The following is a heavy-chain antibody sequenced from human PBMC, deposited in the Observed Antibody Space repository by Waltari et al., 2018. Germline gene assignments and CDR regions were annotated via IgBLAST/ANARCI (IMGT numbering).Heavy chain of an antibody. CDR1: GYTFPDYY. CDR2: VDPEDGET. V-gene: IGHV1-69-2*01. J-gene: IGHJ5*02. CDR3: ATSPLRFLEWVNWFDP. D-gene: IGHD3-3*01. Sequence: EVQLVQSGAEVKQPGATVKISCKASGYTFPDYYMHWVQQAPGKGLEWMGRVDPEDGETIDAEKFQGRVTITADTSTDTAYMELTSLRSEDTAVYYCATSPLRFLEWVNWFDPWGQGTLVTVSS.